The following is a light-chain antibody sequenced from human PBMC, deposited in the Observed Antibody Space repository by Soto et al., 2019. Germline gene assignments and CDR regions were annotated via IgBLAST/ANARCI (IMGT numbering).Light chain of an antibody. CDR2: GAS. CDR3: QQYGSSPPIT. Sequence: EIVMTQSPGTMSLSPVSRATLSCRASQSVSSRLAWYQQKPGQAPRLLISGASSRATGIPDRFSGSGSGTDFTLTISRLEPEDFAVYYCQQYGSSPPITFGQGTRLEI. J-gene: IGKJ5*01. V-gene: IGKV3-20*01. CDR1: QSVSSR.